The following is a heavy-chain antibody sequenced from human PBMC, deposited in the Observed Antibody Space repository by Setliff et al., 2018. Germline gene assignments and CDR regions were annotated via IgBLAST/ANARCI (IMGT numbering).Heavy chain of an antibody. CDR3: ARESATLGEFPLYYFDY. J-gene: IGHJ4*02. V-gene: IGHV4-34*01. Sequence: SETLSLTCAAYGGTFSDYHWTWIRQSPEKGLEWIGEINHRGSTNYNPSLKSRVTISIDTSKNQFSLKLTSVTAADTAVYFCARESATLGEFPLYYFDYWGQGIPVTVSS. CDR2: INHRGST. CDR1: GGTFSDYH. D-gene: IGHD3-10*01.